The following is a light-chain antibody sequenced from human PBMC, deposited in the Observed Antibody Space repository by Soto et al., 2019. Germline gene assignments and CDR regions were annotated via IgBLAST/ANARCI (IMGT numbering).Light chain of an antibody. CDR1: SSDIGGYDF. Sequence: QSVLTQPPSASGSPGQSVTISCTGTSSDIGGYDFVSWYQQHPDKAPKLIIYEVNKRPSGVPDRFSGSRSGNTASLTVSGLQAEDEDDYYCSSFAVSHIVFGTGTKVTVL. CDR2: EVN. V-gene: IGLV2-8*01. CDR3: SSFAVSHIV. J-gene: IGLJ1*01.